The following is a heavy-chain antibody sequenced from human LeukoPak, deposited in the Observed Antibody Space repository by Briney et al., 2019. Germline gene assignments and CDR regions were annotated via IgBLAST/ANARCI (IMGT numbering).Heavy chain of an antibody. D-gene: IGHD5-24*01. CDR2: INPNSGGT. CDR1: GYTFTSYG. Sequence: ASVKVSCKASGYTFTSYGISWVRQAPGQGLEWMGWINPNSGGTNYAQKFQGRVTMTRDTSISTAYMELSRLRSDDTAVYYCAREGAGRDGYNLMFGYWGQGTLVTVSS. J-gene: IGHJ4*02. CDR3: AREGAGRDGYNLMFGY. V-gene: IGHV1-2*02.